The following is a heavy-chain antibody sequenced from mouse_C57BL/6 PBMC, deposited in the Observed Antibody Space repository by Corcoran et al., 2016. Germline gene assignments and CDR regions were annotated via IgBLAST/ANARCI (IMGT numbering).Heavy chain of an antibody. J-gene: IGHJ2*01. Sequence: EVQLQQSGPELVKPGASVKISCKASGYTFTDYYMNWVKQSHGKSLEWIGDINPNNGGTSYNQKFKGKATLTVDKSSSTAYMELRSLTSEDSAVYYCARRWLHHYFDYWGQGTTLTVSS. CDR2: INPNNGGT. CDR1: GYTFTDYY. CDR3: ARRWLHHYFDY. D-gene: IGHD2-3*01. V-gene: IGHV1-26*01.